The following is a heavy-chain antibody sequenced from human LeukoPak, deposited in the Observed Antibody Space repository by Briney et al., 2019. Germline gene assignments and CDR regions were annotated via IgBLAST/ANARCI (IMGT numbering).Heavy chain of an antibody. CDR1: GYTFTGYY. CDR2: INPNSGGT. V-gene: IGHV1-2*02. Sequence: ASVKVSCKASGYTFTGYYMHWVRQAPGQGLEWMGWINPNSGGTNYAQKFQGRVTMTRDTSISTAYMELSRLRSDDTAVYYRAREIVHSSGSYNWFDPWGQGTLVTVSS. CDR3: AREIVHSSGSYNWFDP. J-gene: IGHJ5*02. D-gene: IGHD6-19*01.